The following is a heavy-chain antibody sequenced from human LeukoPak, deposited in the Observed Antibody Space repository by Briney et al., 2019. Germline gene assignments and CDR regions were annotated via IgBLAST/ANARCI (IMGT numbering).Heavy chain of an antibody. V-gene: IGHV5-51*03. Sequence: GESLTISCKGSGYSFTSYWIGWVRQMPGKGLEWMGIIYPGDSDTRYGPSFQGQVTISADKSISTAYLQWSSLKASDTAMYYCARTRGSGSYQDYFDYWGQGTLVTVSS. J-gene: IGHJ4*02. D-gene: IGHD3-10*01. CDR2: IYPGDSDT. CDR3: ARTRGSGSYQDYFDY. CDR1: GYSFTSYW.